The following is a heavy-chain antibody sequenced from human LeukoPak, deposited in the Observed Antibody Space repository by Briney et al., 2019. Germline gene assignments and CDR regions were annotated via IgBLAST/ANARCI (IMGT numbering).Heavy chain of an antibody. CDR2: INPSGGST. Sequence: ASVKVSCKASGYIFTSYYMHWVREAPGQGLEWMGIINPSGGSTSYAQKFQGRVTMTRDTSTSTVYMELSSLRSEDTAVYYCARDPPKLTPTRGGVAYSGQGTLVTVSS. V-gene: IGHV1-46*01. J-gene: IGHJ4*02. CDR1: GYIFTSYY. D-gene: IGHD2-21*01. CDR3: ARDPPKLTPTRGGVAY.